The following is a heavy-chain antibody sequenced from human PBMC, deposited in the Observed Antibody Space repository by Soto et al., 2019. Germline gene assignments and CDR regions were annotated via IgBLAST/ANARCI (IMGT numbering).Heavy chain of an antibody. CDR2: TYYSGST. J-gene: IGHJ6*02. CDR1: GGSISSGGYY. Sequence: PSETLSLTCTVSGGSISSGGYYWSWIRQHPGKGLEWIGYTYYSGSTYYNPSLKSRVTISVDTSKNQFSLKLSSVTAADTAVYYCARGGDSPYYYYGMDVWGQGTTVTVS. D-gene: IGHD4-17*01. V-gene: IGHV4-31*03. CDR3: ARGGDSPYYYYGMDV.